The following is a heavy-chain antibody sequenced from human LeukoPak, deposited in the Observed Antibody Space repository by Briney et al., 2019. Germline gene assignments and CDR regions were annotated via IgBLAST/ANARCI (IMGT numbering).Heavy chain of an antibody. V-gene: IGHV3-23*01. CDR1: GFTFSSYS. CDR3: AKSIGNYDFWSGYYLLDY. D-gene: IGHD3-3*01. CDR2: ISGSGGST. Sequence: GGSLRLSCAASGFTFSSYSMNWVRQAPGKGLEWVSAISGSGGSTYYADSVKGRFTISRDNSKNTLYLQMNSLRAEDTAVYYCAKSIGNYDFWSGYYLLDYWGQGTLVTVSS. J-gene: IGHJ4*02.